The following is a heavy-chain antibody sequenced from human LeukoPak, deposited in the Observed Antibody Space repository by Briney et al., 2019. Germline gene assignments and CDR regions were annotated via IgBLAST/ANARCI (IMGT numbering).Heavy chain of an antibody. CDR3: ARVVGATTRYFDY. Sequence: ASVKVSCKASGYTFTGYYMHWVRQAPGQGLEWMGWINPNSGGTNYAQKFQGRVTMTRDTSISTAYMELSRLRPDDTAVYYCARVVGATTRYFDYWGQGTLVTVSS. D-gene: IGHD1-26*01. CDR1: GYTFTGYY. CDR2: INPNSGGT. J-gene: IGHJ4*02. V-gene: IGHV1-2*02.